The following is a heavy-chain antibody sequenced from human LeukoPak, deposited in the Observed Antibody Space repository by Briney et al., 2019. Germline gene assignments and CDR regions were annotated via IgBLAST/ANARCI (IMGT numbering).Heavy chain of an antibody. D-gene: IGHD3-22*01. CDR2: IIPIFGTA. V-gene: IGHV1-69*13. CDR3: ATDSSGYYYPEYFQH. Sequence: ASVKVSCKASGGTFSSYAISWVRQAPGQGLEWMGGIIPIFGTANYAQKFQGRVTITADESTSTAYMELSSLRSEDTAVYYCATDSSGYYYPEYFQHWGQGTLVTVSS. J-gene: IGHJ1*01. CDR1: GGTFSSYA.